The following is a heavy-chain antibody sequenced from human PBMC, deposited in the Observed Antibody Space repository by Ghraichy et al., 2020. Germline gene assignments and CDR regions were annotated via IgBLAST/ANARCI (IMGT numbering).Heavy chain of an antibody. CDR3: ARIFPHVYYDSSGYYLSGAFDI. V-gene: IGHV1-2*02. Sequence: ASVKVSCKASGYTFTGYYMHWVRQAPGQGLEWMGWINPNSGGTNYAQKFQGRVTMTRDTSISTAYMELSRLRSDDTAVYYCARIFPHVYYDSSGYYLSGAFDIWGQGTMVTVSS. CDR1: GYTFTGYY. D-gene: IGHD3-22*01. CDR2: INPNSGGT. J-gene: IGHJ3*02.